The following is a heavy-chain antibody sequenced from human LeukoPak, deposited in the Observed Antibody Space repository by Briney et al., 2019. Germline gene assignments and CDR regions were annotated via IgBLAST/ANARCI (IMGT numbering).Heavy chain of an antibody. J-gene: IGHJ4*02. CDR2: MNPNSGNT. D-gene: IGHD6-19*01. Sequence: GASVKVSCKASGYTFTSYDINWGRQATGQGLEWMGCMNPNSGNTVYAQKFQRRVTATRDMSTRTVYMELSSLRSEDTAVYYCAKGIGEQWLDRDFDYWGQGTLVTVSS. CDR1: GYTFTSYD. CDR3: AKGIGEQWLDRDFDY. V-gene: IGHV1-8*01.